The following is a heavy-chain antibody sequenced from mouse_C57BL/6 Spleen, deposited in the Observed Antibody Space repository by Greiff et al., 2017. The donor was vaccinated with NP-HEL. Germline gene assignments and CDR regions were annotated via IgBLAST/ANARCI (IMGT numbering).Heavy chain of an antibody. D-gene: IGHD2-3*01. CDR3: AREDGYYGYAMDY. Sequence: DVKLQESGPGLVKPSQSLSLTCSVTGYSITSGYYWNWIRQFPGNKLEWMGYISYDGSNNYNPSLKNRISITRDTSKNQFFLKLNSVTTEDTATYYCAREDGYYGYAMDYWGQGTSVTVSS. J-gene: IGHJ4*01. CDR2: ISYDGSN. CDR1: GYSITSGYY. V-gene: IGHV3-6*01.